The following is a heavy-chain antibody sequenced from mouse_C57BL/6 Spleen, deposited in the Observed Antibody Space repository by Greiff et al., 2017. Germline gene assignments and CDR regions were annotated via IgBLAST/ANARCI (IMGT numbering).Heavy chain of an antibody. V-gene: IGHV14-4*01. J-gene: IGHJ4*01. CDR1: GFNIKDDY. Sequence: EVKLMESGAELVRPGASVKLSCTASGFNIKDDYMHWVKQRPEQGLEWIGWIDPENGDTEYASKFQGKATITAATSSNTAYLQLSSLTSEDTAVYYCTTRTDSAMDYWGQGTSVTVSS. CDR3: TTRTDSAMDY. CDR2: IDPENGDT.